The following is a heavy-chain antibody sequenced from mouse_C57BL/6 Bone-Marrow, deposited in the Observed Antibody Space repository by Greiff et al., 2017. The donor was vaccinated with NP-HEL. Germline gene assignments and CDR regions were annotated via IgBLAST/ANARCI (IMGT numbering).Heavy chain of an antibody. Sequence: DVMLVESGGGLVQPGGSLKLSCAASGFTFSDYGMAWVRQAPRKGPEWVAFISNLAYSICYADTVTGRFTISRENAKNTLYLEMSSLRSEDTAMYYCARRYDGFYWYFDVWGTGTTVTVSS. J-gene: IGHJ1*03. D-gene: IGHD2-3*01. CDR3: ARRYDGFYWYFDV. CDR2: ISNLAYSI. CDR1: GFTFSDYG. V-gene: IGHV5-15*04.